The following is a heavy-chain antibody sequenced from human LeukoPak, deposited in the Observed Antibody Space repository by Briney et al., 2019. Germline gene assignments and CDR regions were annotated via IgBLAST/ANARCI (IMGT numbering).Heavy chain of an antibody. J-gene: IGHJ4*02. V-gene: IGHV4-39*01. Sequence: AQTLSLTCTVAGGSISISSYYWGWIRQPPGKGLEWIGSIYYSVSTYYNPPLKSRVTISVAKTNNQFSLKLRSVTGADTAVYYCAINPGGIAAAGTEWGQGTLVTVSS. CDR2: IYYSVST. CDR1: GGSISISSYY. D-gene: IGHD6-13*01. CDR3: AINPGGIAAAGTE.